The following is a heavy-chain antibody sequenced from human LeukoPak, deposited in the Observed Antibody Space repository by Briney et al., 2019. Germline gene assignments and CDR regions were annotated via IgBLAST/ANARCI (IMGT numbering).Heavy chain of an antibody. CDR3: ARLNGYSTSWAHFDY. CDR2: LDPSDSYT. J-gene: IGHJ4*02. Sequence: PGESLKISCKGSGYSFPSYWISWVRQMPGKGLEWMGRLDPSDSYTNYSPSFQGHVTISTDMSITTTYLQWSSLKASDTAMYYCARLNGYSTSWAHFDYWGQGTLVTVSS. D-gene: IGHD6-13*01. V-gene: IGHV5-10-1*01. CDR1: GYSFPSYW.